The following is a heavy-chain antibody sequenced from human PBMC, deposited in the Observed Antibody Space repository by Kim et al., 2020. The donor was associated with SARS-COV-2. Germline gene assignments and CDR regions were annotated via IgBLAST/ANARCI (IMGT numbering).Heavy chain of an antibody. CDR2: SSYSGSS. V-gene: IGHV4-59*02. J-gene: IGHJ2*01. Sequence: SETLSLTCTVSGGAVTSHYWGWVRPPPGKGLEWMGYSSYSGSSNFNPSLKSRITISLDTSHFQISLRLASVTASATALASCARIPYGDGFSFFVFWG. CDR1: GGAVTSHY. D-gene: IGHD5-12*01. CDR3: ARIPYGDGFSFFVF.